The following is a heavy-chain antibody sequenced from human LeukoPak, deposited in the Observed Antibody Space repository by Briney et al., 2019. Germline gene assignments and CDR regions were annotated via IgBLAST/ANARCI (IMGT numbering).Heavy chain of an antibody. D-gene: IGHD4-17*01. J-gene: IGHJ4*02. CDR3: AKERARAYGDYDYVY. Sequence: GGSPRLSCAASGFTFSSYAMSWVRQAPGKGLGWVSVISGSGGSTYYADSVKGRFTISRDNSKITLYLQMNSLRAEDTAVYHCAKERARAYGDYDYVYWGQGTLVTVSS. V-gene: IGHV3-23*01. CDR1: GFTFSSYA. CDR2: ISGSGGST.